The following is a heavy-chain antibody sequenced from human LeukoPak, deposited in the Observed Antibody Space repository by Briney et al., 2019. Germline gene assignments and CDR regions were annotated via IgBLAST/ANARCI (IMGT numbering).Heavy chain of an antibody. V-gene: IGHV3-74*01. Sequence: GGSLRLSCAASGFTFSSYWMHWVRRAPGRGLVWVSRINSDGSGTSYADSVKGRFTISRDNAKNTLYLQMNSLRAEDTAVYYCARGGSPPEALGDTFDIWGQGTMVTVSS. CDR3: ARGGSPPEALGDTFDI. D-gene: IGHD1-26*01. CDR1: GFTFSSYW. J-gene: IGHJ3*02. CDR2: INSDGSGT.